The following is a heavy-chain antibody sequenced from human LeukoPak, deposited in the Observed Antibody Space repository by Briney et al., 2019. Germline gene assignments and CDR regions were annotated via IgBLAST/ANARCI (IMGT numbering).Heavy chain of an antibody. CDR2: IYYSGST. CDR3: ARDPPYYDSSGYYYGDAFDI. Sequence: PSETLSLTCAVYGGSFSGYYWSWIRQPPGKGLEWIGSIYYSGSTYYNPSLKSRVTISVDTSKNQFSLKLSSVTAADTAVYYCARDPPYYDSSGYYYGDAFDIWGQGTMVTVSS. J-gene: IGHJ3*02. V-gene: IGHV4-34*01. CDR1: GGSFSGYY. D-gene: IGHD3-22*01.